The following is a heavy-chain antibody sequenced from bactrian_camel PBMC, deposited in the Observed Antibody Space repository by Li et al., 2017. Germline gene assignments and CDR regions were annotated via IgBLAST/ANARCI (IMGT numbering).Heavy chain of an antibody. CDR3: AAARYASTARMGEYCASAARSGY. D-gene: IGHD3*01. J-gene: IGHJ4*01. CDR1: GYYRMHEFYC. CDR2: LDRLGST. Sequence: HVQLVESGGGSVQAGGSLRLSCAASGYYRMHEFYCMGWFRQVPGKERERVARLDRLGSTTYAESVKGRFTISRDNAKNTVYLQMNSLKPEDTAMYYCAAARYASTARMGEYCASAARSGYWGQGTQVTVS. V-gene: IGHV3S53*01.